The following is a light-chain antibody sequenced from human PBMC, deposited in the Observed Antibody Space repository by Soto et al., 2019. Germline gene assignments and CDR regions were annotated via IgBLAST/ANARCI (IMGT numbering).Light chain of an antibody. CDR2: DAS. J-gene: IGKJ1*01. Sequence: EIVLTQSPATLSLSPGERATLSCRASQSVSSYLAWYQQKPGQAPRLLIYDASNRATGIPARFSGSGSGTDFTLTISSLGPEDFAVYYCQQRSNWPTFGQGTKVDIK. CDR1: QSVSSY. V-gene: IGKV3-11*01. CDR3: QQRSNWPT.